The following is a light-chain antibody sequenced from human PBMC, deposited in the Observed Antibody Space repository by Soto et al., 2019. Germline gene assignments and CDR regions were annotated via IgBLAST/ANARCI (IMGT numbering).Light chain of an antibody. V-gene: IGLV2-14*01. Sequence: QSALTQPASVSGSPGQSITISCTGTSSDVGGYNYVSWYQQHPGKVPKLMIYEVSNRPSGVSNRFSGSKSDNTASLTISGLQAEDEADYYCSSYTSTSTVGVFGGGTKLTVL. CDR3: SSYTSTSTVGV. J-gene: IGLJ2*01. CDR2: EVS. CDR1: SSDVGGYNY.